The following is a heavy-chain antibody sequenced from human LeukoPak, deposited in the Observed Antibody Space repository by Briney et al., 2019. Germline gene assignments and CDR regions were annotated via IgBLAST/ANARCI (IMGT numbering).Heavy chain of an antibody. CDR1: GFAVSNVY. J-gene: IGHJ3*02. CDR3: TKDRRSGWGHAFDI. V-gene: IGHV3-53*01. D-gene: IGHD6-19*01. CDR2: IYSADYI. Sequence: GGSLRLSCAASGFAVSNVYMTWVRQAPGKGQEWVSVIYSADYIYYADSVKGRFTISRDTSKNTVYLQMNSLRAEDTAMYYCTKDRRSGWGHAFDIWGRGTMVTVS.